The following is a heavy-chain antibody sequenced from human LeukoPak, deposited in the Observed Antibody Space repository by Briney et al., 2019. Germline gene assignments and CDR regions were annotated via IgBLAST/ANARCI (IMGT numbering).Heavy chain of an antibody. CDR2: ISGSRSTI. CDR3: ARGSTYYDSSGQVPFDY. Sequence: GGSLRLSCAASGFTFSSYSMNWVRQAPGKGLEWGSYISGSRSTIYYADSVKGRFTISRDNGKNTLYLQMNSLRAEDTAVYYCARGSTYYDSSGQVPFDYWGQGTLVTVSS. V-gene: IGHV3-48*01. J-gene: IGHJ4*02. CDR1: GFTFSSYS. D-gene: IGHD3-22*01.